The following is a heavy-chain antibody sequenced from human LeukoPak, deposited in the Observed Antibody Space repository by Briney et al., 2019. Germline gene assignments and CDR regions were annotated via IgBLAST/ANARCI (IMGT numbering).Heavy chain of an antibody. J-gene: IGHJ3*02. CDR1: GFTFSRYW. Sequence: PGGSLRLSCAASGFTFSRYWMSWVRQAPGEGLEWVANIRQDGSEKHYLDSVKGRITISRDNAKNSLYLQMNSLRVEDTAVYFCARWGSELPDDAFDIWGQGTMVTVSS. D-gene: IGHD6-25*01. V-gene: IGHV3-7*01. CDR3: ARWGSELPDDAFDI. CDR2: IRQDGSEK.